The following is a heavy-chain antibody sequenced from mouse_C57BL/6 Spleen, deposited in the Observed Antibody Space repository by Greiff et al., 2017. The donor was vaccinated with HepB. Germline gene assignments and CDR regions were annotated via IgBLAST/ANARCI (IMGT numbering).Heavy chain of an antibody. Sequence: QVQLQQSGAELVMPGASVKLSCKASGYTFTSYWMHWVKQRPGQGLEWIGEIDPSDSYTNYNQKFKGKSTLTVDKSSSTAYMQLSSLTSEDSAVYYCASLRGYYAMDYWGQGTSVTVSS. CDR2: IDPSDSYT. J-gene: IGHJ4*01. CDR3: ASLRGYYAMDY. V-gene: IGHV1-69*01. D-gene: IGHD1-1*01. CDR1: GYTFTSYW.